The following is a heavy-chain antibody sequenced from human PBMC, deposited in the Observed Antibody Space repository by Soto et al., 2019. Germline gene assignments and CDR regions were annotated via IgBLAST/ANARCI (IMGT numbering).Heavy chain of an antibody. V-gene: IGHV3-23*01. D-gene: IGHD6-13*01. CDR1: GFTFSSYA. J-gene: IGHJ4*02. Sequence: EVQLLESGGGLVQPGGSLRLSCAASGFTFSSYAMNWVRQAPGKGLEWVSVISGSGDSTYYADSVKGRFTISRDNSKNTLYLPRNSLSAEDTAVYYRARRSSSWYFEYWGQGPLVTVSS. CDR3: ARRSSSWYFEY. CDR2: ISGSGDST.